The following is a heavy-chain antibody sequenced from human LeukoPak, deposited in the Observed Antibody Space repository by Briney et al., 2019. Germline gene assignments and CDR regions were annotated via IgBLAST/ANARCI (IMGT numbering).Heavy chain of an antibody. CDR3: AILGASGSPGFDP. Sequence: GGSLRLSCAASGFTVSSKYMNWVRQAPGKGLEWVSVIYSGTNTYYADSVKGRFTISRDNSKNTLNLQMTNLRVDNTAIYYCAILGASGSPGFDPWGQGTLVTVSS. J-gene: IGHJ5*02. CDR1: GFTVSSKY. CDR2: IYSGTNT. D-gene: IGHD3-10*01. V-gene: IGHV3-53*01.